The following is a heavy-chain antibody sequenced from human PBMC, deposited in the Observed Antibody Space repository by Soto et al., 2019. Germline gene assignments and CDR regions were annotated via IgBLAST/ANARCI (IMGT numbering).Heavy chain of an antibody. J-gene: IGHJ4*02. V-gene: IGHV3-21*02. CDR3: VREDGVVGVSSAFDS. D-gene: IGHD2-15*01. CDR1: GFTLTTYT. CDR2: INGRSNYK. Sequence: EVKLVESGGGLVAPGGYLRLSCVASGFTLTTYTMNWVRQAPGTGLEWVASINGRSNYKYYSDSVKGRFTISRDNAQNSLFLQMGRLGPEDTAIYYCVREDGVVGVSSAFDSWGQGTLVTVSS.